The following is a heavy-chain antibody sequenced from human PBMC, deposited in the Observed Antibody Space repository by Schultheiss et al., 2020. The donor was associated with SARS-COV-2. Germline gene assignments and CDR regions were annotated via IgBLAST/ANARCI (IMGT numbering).Heavy chain of an antibody. Sequence: GGSLRLSCAASGFTFGTYNMHWVRQAPGKGLEFVASIRSSGRDIYYADSMQGRLTVSRDNANNSLYLQMHSLRAEDTAVYYCVRDRSWWTPYNCFDLWGRGTLVTVSS. J-gene: IGHJ5*02. CDR2: IRSSGRDI. D-gene: IGHD2-15*01. V-gene: IGHV3-21*01. CDR1: GFTFGTYN. CDR3: VRDRSWWTPYNCFDL.